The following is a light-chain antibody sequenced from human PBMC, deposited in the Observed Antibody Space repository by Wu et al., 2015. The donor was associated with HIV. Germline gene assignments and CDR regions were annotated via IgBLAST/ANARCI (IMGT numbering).Light chain of an antibody. Sequence: EIVMTQSPATLSVSPGESATLSCRASQSVSSNLAWYQQKLGQAPRLLMFDVSTRATGIPARFSGSGSGTEFTLTISSMQSEDFAVYYCQQYSSWPPRRTFGQGTKVGNQT. CDR3: QQYSSWPPRRT. J-gene: IGKJ1*01. CDR2: DVS. CDR1: QSVSSN. V-gene: IGKV3-15*01.